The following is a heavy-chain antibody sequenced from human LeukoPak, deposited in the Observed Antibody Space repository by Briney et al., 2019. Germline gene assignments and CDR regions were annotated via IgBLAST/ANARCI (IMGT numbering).Heavy chain of an antibody. CDR3: ASRAYYDSSGLDY. V-gene: IGHV4-59*08. Sequence: PSETLSLTCSVSGGSIRNYYWTWIRQPPGKGLEWIGHVSNSGSTKYNPSLKSRVTISIDTSKKHFSLKLSSVTAADTAVYYCASRAYYDSSGLDYWGQGILVTLSS. CDR1: GGSIRNYY. CDR2: VSNSGST. D-gene: IGHD3-22*01. J-gene: IGHJ4*02.